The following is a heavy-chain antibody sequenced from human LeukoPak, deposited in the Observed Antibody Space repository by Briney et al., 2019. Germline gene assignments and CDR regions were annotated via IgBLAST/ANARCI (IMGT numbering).Heavy chain of an antibody. D-gene: IGHD6-19*01. CDR2: IYYSGST. Sequence: SETLSLTCTVSGGSISSSSYYWGWIRQPPGKGLEWIGSIYYSGSTYYNPSLKSRVTISVDTSKNQFSLKLSSVTAADTAVYYCAGLPIGAVAASDYYYYYGMDVWGQGTTVTVSS. CDR1: GGSISSSSYY. J-gene: IGHJ6*02. V-gene: IGHV4-39*01. CDR3: AGLPIGAVAASDYYYYYGMDV.